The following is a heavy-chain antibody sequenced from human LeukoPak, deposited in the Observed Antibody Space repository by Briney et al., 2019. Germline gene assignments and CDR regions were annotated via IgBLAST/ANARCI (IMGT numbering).Heavy chain of an antibody. CDR1: GFTVSSDY. V-gene: IGHV3-66*01. J-gene: IGHJ5*02. D-gene: IGHD4-17*01. Sequence: GGSLRLSCAASGFTVSSDYMSWVRQAPGKGLEWVSVIYSGGSTYYADSVKGRFTISRDNSKNTLYLQMNSLRAEDTAVYYCARDGDYGEGFDPWGQGTLVTVSS. CDR2: IYSGGST. CDR3: ARDGDYGEGFDP.